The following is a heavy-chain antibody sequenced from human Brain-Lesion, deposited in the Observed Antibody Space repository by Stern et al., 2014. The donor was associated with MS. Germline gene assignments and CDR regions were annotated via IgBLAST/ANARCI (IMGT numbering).Heavy chain of an antibody. CDR3: ARGRVVPGFQYYATDV. CDR2: IFNSGST. Sequence: QVQLQESGPGLVKPSQTLSLSCTVSGGSISSGGYYWSWIRQPAGKGLEWIGRIFNSGSTSYNPSLKSRVTISIAPSKNQCPLRLNPMTAADTAVYYCARGRVVPGFQYYATDVWGQGTTVIVSS. J-gene: IGHJ6*02. V-gene: IGHV4-61*02. CDR1: GGSISSGGYY. D-gene: IGHD2-2*01.